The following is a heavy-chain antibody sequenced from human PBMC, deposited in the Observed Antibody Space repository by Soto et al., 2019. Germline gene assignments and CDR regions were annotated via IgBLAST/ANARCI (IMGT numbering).Heavy chain of an antibody. J-gene: IGHJ3*01. CDR2: IYWDDAP. CDR1: GFSFSADGVG. V-gene: IGHV2-5*02. CDR3: AHAVGGPSWPNDAFDV. Sequence: QITLKESGPTLVKPTQTLTLTCIFSGFSFSADGVGVGWIRQPPGKALEWLALIYWDDAPRYRPSLKSRLSITKDSSKNQVVLTMTNMDPLDTATYYCAHAVGGPSWPNDAFDVWGQGTVVTVSS.